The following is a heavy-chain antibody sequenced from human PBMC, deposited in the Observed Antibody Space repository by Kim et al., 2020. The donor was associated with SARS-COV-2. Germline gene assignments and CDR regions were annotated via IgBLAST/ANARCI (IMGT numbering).Heavy chain of an antibody. CDR2: ISAYNGNT. J-gene: IGHJ4*02. D-gene: IGHD6-6*01. Sequence: ASVKVSCKASGYTFTSYGISWVRQAPGQGLEWMGWISAYNGNTNYAQKLQGRVTMTTDTSTSTAYMELRSLRSDDTAVYYCARGMEYLGYSSSSDYWGQGTLVTVSS. CDR3: ARGMEYLGYSSSSDY. V-gene: IGHV1-18*01. CDR1: GYTFTSYG.